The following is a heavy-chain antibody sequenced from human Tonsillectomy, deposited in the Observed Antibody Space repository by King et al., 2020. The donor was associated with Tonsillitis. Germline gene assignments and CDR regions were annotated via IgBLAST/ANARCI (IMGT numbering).Heavy chain of an antibody. D-gene: IGHD2-2*01. V-gene: IGHV3-21*01. CDR2: ISSSSGYT. Sequence: QLVQSGGGLVKPGGSLRLSCAASGFTFSSYDMNWVRQAPGKGLEWVSSISSSSGYTYYADSVKGRFTISRDNGKNSLYLELNRLRAEDTAVYYCAREICSSITCYYYSYYMDVWGKGTTVTVSS. CDR3: AREICSSITCYYYSYYMDV. J-gene: IGHJ6*03. CDR1: GFTFSSYD.